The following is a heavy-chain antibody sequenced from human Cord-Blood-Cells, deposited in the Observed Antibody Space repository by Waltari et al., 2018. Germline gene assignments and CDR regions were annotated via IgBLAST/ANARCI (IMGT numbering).Heavy chain of an antibody. V-gene: IGHV4-34*01. J-gene: IGHJ3*02. CDR1: GGSFSGYY. Sequence: QVQLQQWGAGLLKPSETLSLTCAVYGGSFSGYYWCWIRQPPGKGLEWIGEINHSGSTNYNPSLKSRVTISVDTSKNQFSLKLSSVTAADTAVYYCARCDSSGYKEAFDIWGQGTMVTVSS. CDR3: ARCDSSGYKEAFDI. D-gene: IGHD3-22*01. CDR2: INHSGST.